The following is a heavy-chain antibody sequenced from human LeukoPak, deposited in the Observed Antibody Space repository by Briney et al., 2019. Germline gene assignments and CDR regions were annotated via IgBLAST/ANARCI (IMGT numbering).Heavy chain of an antibody. CDR2: TKEDGSEK. CDR3: ARVAVSGPTGWFDS. CDR1: GFTFSTYW. Sequence: QSGGSLRLSCAASGFTFSTYWMSWVRQAPGKGLEWVANTKEDGSEKYYVDSVKGRFTISRDNAKNSLYLQMNSLRAEDTAVYYCARVAVSGPTGWFDSWGQGTLVIVPS. D-gene: IGHD2-8*02. J-gene: IGHJ5*01. V-gene: IGHV3-7*01.